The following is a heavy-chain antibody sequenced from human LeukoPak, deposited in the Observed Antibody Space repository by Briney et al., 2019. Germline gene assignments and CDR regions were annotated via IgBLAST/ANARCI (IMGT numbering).Heavy chain of an antibody. Sequence: GGSLRLSCAASRFDFSSNWMHWVRHAPGQGLVWVSRIKGDGISTNYADSVKGRFTISRDIAKNTLYLQMNSLRAEDTGVYYCAKDHYWSIDYWGRGTLVTVSS. J-gene: IGHJ4*02. CDR3: AKDHYWSIDY. V-gene: IGHV3-74*01. CDR2: IKGDGIST. D-gene: IGHD3-3*01. CDR1: RFDFSSNW.